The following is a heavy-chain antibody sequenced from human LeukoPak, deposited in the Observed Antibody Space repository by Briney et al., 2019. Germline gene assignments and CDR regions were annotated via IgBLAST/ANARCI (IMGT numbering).Heavy chain of an antibody. V-gene: IGHV3-53*01. D-gene: IGHD3-10*01. CDR2: IYSGGST. J-gene: IGHJ4*02. CDR3: ATTGGSGSYYKPSYDY. CDR1: GFTFDDYA. Sequence: GRSLRLSCAASGFTFDDYAMHWVRQAPGKGLEWVSVIYSGGSTYYADSVKGRFTISRDNSKNTLYLQMNSLRAEDTAVYYCATTGGSGSYYKPSYDYWGQGTLVTVSS.